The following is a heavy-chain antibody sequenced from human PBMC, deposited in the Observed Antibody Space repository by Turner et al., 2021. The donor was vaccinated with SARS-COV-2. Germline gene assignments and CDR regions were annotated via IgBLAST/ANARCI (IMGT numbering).Heavy chain of an antibody. Sequence: QVQLVEPGGGVVQPGRPLRLFCAASGFTFSSYGMHWVRQAPGKGLEWVAIISYDGSNKYYADSVKGRFTISRDNSKNTLYLQMNSLRAEDTAVYYCAKDLGSGWDWGQGTLVTVSS. CDR2: ISYDGSNK. D-gene: IGHD6-19*01. CDR3: AKDLGSGWD. J-gene: IGHJ4*02. CDR1: GFTFSSYG. V-gene: IGHV3-30*18.